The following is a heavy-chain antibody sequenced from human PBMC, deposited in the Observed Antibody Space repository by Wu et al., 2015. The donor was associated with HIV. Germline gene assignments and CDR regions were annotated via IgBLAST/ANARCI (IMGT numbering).Heavy chain of an antibody. CDR3: AREVGAMLANWFDP. D-gene: IGHD3-10*01. CDR1: AYSFIDYY. J-gene: IGHJ5*02. CDR2: INPKTTGA. Sequence: QVLLVQSGADVKKPGASVKISCKASAYSFIDYYIYWVRQVPGQRLEWMGWINPKTTGALYADNFQGRVTMTSDTSINTVYMEVTRLTSDDTAVYYCAREVGAMLANWFDPWGQGTQVIVSS. V-gene: IGHV1-2*02.